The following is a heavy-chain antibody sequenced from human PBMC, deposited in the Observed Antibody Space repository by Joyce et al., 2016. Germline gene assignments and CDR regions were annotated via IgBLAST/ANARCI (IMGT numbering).Heavy chain of an antibody. CDR3: ARSAADYDIWSGYLGANPVYYFDN. CDR1: GFTFSPYW. CDR2: RNQDGREK. D-gene: IGHD3-3*01. V-gene: IGHV3-7*03. J-gene: IGHJ4*02. Sequence: EVQLVASGGGLVQPGESLRLSCATSGFTFSPYWMSWVSQAPGKGLEWVANRNQDGREKFYVDSVGGRFTISRDNARNTLYRQMSSLTAGDTAMYYCARSAADYDIWSGYLGANPVYYFDNWGRGTLVTASS.